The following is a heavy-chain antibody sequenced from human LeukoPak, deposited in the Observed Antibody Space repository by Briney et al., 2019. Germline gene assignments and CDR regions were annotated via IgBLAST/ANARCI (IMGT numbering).Heavy chain of an antibody. J-gene: IGHJ4*02. CDR3: ANAKLYGNFDH. CDR2: INPNTGGT. Sequence: WMGWINPNTGGTNYAQKFQGRVTMTRDTSISTAYMELSSLRSDDMAVYYCANAKLYGNFDHWGQGTLVTVSS. V-gene: IGHV1-2*02. D-gene: IGHD4-17*01.